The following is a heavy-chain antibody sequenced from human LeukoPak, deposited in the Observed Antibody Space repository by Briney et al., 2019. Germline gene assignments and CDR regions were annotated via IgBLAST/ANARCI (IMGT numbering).Heavy chain of an antibody. CDR3: ARAGAMIASDYYYYMDV. V-gene: IGHV1-2*02. CDR1: GYTFGAYF. J-gene: IGHJ6*03. CDR2: INPDNGGT. D-gene: IGHD3-16*01. Sequence: ASMKVSCKAFGYTFGAYFMHWVGQAPGHGLEWMGWINPDNGGTRYAQRFQDRVTMTRDTSITTAYMELSSLKSDDTAVYYCARAGAMIASDYYYYMDVWGNGTTVTVSS.